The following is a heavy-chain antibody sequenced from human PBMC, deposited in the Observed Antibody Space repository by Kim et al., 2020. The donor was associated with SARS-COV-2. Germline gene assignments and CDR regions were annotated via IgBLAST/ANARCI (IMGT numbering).Heavy chain of an antibody. J-gene: IGHJ5*02. V-gene: IGHV1-69*13. Sequence: SVKVSCKASGGTFSSYAISWVRQAPGQGLEWMGGIIPIFGTANYAQKFQGRVTITADESTSTAYMELSSLRSEDTAVYYCAREGRFNLWSRFDPWGQGTLVTVSS. D-gene: IGHD2-21*01. CDR1: GGTFSSYA. CDR2: IIPIFGTA. CDR3: AREGRFNLWSRFDP.